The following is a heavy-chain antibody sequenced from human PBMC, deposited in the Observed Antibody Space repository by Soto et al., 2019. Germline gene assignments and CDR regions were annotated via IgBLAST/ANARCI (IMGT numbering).Heavy chain of an antibody. J-gene: IGHJ4*02. Sequence: PGGSLRLSCAASGFTFRNYPMTWVRQAPGKGLDWVSTISGSGVDTYYPNSVKGRVTISRDNSKNTLYLQINSLRAEDTAIYYCAKGGLLPRANRWFWGKGTHVTVS. CDR1: GFTFRNYP. CDR2: ISGSGVDT. D-gene: IGHD2-2*01. V-gene: IGHV3-23*01. CDR3: AKGGLLPRANRWF.